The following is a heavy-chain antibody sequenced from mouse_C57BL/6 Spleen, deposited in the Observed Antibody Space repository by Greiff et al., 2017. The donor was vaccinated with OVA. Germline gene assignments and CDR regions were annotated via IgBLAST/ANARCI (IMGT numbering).Heavy chain of an antibody. Sequence: QVQLKESGAELVKPGASVKISCKASGYAFSSYWMNWVKQRPGKGLEWIGQIYPGDGDTNYNGKFKGKATLTADKSSSTAYMQLSSLTSEDSAVYFCARFPPYYDYDVGAMDYWGQGTSVTVSS. V-gene: IGHV1-80*01. CDR1: GYAFSSYW. J-gene: IGHJ4*01. CDR3: ARFPPYYDYDVGAMDY. D-gene: IGHD2-4*01. CDR2: IYPGDGDT.